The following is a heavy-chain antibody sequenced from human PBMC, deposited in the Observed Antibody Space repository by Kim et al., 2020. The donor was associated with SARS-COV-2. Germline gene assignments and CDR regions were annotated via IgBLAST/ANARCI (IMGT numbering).Heavy chain of an antibody. CDR3: ARGNRGYSSDY. V-gene: IGHV1-3*01. J-gene: IGHJ4*02. D-gene: IGHD5-18*01. Sequence: KNSRKCQGRVTITRDTSASKAYMELSSLKSEDTAVYYCARGNRGYSSDYWGEGTLVTVSS.